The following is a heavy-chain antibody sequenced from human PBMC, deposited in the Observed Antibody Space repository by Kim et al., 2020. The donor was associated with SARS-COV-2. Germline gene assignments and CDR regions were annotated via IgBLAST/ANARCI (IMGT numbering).Heavy chain of an antibody. CDR1: GGSISSSSYY. Sequence: SETLSLTCTVSGGSISSSSYYWGWIRQPPGKGLEWIGSIYYSGSTYYNPSLKSRVTISVDTSKNQFSLKLSSVTAADTAVYYCARDPTKGKGRRTYDVWGQGTTVTVSS. CDR3: ARDPTKGKGRRTYDV. J-gene: IGHJ6*02. CDR2: IYYSGST. V-gene: IGHV4-39*07.